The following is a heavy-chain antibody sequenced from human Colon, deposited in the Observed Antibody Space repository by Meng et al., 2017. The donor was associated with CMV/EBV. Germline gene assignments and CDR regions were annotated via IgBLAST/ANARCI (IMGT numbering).Heavy chain of an antibody. CDR2: ISSSTYTT. Sequence: GGSLRLSCAASGFTFSSYSMNWVRQAPGKGLEWISYISSSTYTTYYVDSVKGRFTISRDNAKNSLYLQMNSLGAEDTAVYRCARASIPDTGMGLDNWGQGTLVTVSS. CDR1: GFTFSSYS. CDR3: ARASIPDTGMGLDN. D-gene: IGHD2-8*02. J-gene: IGHJ4*02. V-gene: IGHV3-48*04.